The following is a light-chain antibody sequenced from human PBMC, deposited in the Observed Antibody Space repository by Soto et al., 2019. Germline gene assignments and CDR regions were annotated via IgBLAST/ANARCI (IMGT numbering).Light chain of an antibody. V-gene: IGKV3-20*01. CDR3: QQYVTSPWA. CDR2: VAS. CDR1: QSVSSSF. Sequence: EIVLTQSPGTLSLSPGERATLSCRASQSVSSSFLAWYQQKPGQAPRLLIYVASNRATGIPVKFSGSGSGTDFTLTISRLEPEDFAVYYCQQYVTSPWAFGQGTKVAIE. J-gene: IGKJ1*01.